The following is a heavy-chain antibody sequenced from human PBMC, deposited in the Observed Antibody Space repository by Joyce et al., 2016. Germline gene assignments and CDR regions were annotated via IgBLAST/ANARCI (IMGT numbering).Heavy chain of an antibody. Sequence: EVQVLESGGSMVQPGGSLRLSCAASGFTFDNYAMTWIRQTPGKGLEWVSTISGRAGSTYYADSLKGRFTISRDNSENMVYLQMNSLGADDTAIYYCSRGSGDAHYFDYWGQGTLVTVSS. CDR1: GFTFDNYA. CDR2: ISGRAGST. J-gene: IGHJ4*02. D-gene: IGHD2-2*01. V-gene: IGHV3-23*01. CDR3: SRGSGDAHYFDY.